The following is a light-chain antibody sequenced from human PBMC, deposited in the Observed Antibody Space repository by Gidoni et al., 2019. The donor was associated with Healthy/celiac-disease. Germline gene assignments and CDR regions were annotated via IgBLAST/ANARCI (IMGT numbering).Light chain of an antibody. CDR3: MQALQTPWT. J-gene: IGKJ1*01. CDR2: LGS. V-gene: IGKV2-28*01. Sequence: DIVMPQSPLSLPVTPEEPASISCRSSQSLLHSTGDDYLDWYLQKPGQSPQLLIYLGSNRASGVPDRFSGSGSGTDFTLKISRVEAEDVGVYYCMQALQTPWTFGQGTKVEIK. CDR1: QSLLHSTGDDY.